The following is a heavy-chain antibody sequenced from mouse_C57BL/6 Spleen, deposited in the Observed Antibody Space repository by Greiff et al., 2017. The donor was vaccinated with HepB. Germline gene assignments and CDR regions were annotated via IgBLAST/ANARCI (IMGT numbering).Heavy chain of an antibody. Sequence: EVKLVESGGGLVKPGGSLKLSCAASGFTFSDYGMHWVRQAPEKGLEWVAYISSGSSTIYYADTVKGRFTISRDNAKNTLFLQMTSLRSEDTAMYYCARRVLGHGYYFDYWGQGTTLTVSS. J-gene: IGHJ2*01. CDR1: GFTFSDYG. D-gene: IGHD4-1*01. CDR2: ISSGSSTI. V-gene: IGHV5-17*01. CDR3: ARRVLGHGYYFDY.